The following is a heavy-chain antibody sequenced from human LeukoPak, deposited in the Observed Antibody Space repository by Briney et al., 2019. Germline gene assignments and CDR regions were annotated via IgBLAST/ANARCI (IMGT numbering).Heavy chain of an antibody. D-gene: IGHD5-24*01. CDR3: ARDNSVRDEAWWFNP. CDR2: ISAYNGNT. V-gene: IGHV1-18*01. CDR1: GYTFTSYG. Sequence: ASVKVSCKASGYTFTSYGISWVRQAPGQGLEWMGWISAYNGNTNYAQKLQGRVTMTTDTSTSTAYLELSSLRSEDTAVYYCARDNSVRDEAWWFNPWGQGTLVTVAS. J-gene: IGHJ5*02.